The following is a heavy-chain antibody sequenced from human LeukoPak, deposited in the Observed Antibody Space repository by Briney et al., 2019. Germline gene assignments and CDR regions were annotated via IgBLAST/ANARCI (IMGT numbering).Heavy chain of an antibody. CDR2: INHSGST. CDR3: ARGVLQPYDY. CDR1: GGSFSGYY. J-gene: IGHJ4*02. V-gene: IGHV4-34*01. D-gene: IGHD2/OR15-2a*01. Sequence: PSETLSLTCAVYGGSFSGYYWSWIRQPPGKGLEWIGEINHSGSTYYNPSLKSRVTISVDTSKNQFSLKLSSVTAADTAVYYCARGVLQPYDYWGQGTLVTVSS.